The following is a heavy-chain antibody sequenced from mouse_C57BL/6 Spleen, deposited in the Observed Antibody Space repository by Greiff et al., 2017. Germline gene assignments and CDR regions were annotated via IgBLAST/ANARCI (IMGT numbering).Heavy chain of an antibody. Sequence: VQLQQSGAELVRPGASVKLSCKASGYTFTDYYINWVKQRPGQGLEWIARIYPGSGNTYYNEKFKGKATLTAEKSSSTAYMQLSSLTSEDSAVYFCAREDDGYYGYWGQGTTLTVSS. J-gene: IGHJ2*01. D-gene: IGHD2-3*01. CDR2: IYPGSGNT. V-gene: IGHV1-76*01. CDR1: GYTFTDYY. CDR3: AREDDGYYGY.